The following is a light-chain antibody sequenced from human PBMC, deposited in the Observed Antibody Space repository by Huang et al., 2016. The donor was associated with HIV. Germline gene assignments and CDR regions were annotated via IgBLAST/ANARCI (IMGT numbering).Light chain of an antibody. CDR3: LQDYDYPRT. Sequence: AIQMTQSPTSLSASVGDRVTITCRASRAITNDLGWYQQTPGEAPKLLIYSASSLPRGVPSRFSGNGSGTDFTLTINSLQPEDFATYYCLQDYDYPRTFGQGTKVEIK. CDR1: RAITND. CDR2: SAS. J-gene: IGKJ1*01. V-gene: IGKV1-6*01.